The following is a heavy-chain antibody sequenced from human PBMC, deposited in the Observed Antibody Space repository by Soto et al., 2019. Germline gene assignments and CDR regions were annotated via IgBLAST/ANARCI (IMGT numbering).Heavy chain of an antibody. J-gene: IGHJ4*02. Sequence: GASVKVSCKASGGTFSSYAISWVRQAPGQGLEWMGGIIPIFGTANYAQKFQGRVTITADESTSTAYTELSSLRSEDTAVYYCASPRTQMAILYPEEYFFDYWGQGTLVTVSS. D-gene: IGHD2-8*01. CDR1: GGTFSSYA. CDR2: IIPIFGTA. V-gene: IGHV1-69*13. CDR3: ASPRTQMAILYPEEYFFDY.